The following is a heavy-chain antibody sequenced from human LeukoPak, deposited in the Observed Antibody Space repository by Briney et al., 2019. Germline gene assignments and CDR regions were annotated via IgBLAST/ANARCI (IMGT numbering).Heavy chain of an antibody. CDR1: GGTFSSYA. Sequence: SVKVSCKASGGTFSSYAISWVRQAPGQAPEWMGGIIPIFGTANYAQKFQGRVTITAGESTSTAYMELSSLRSEDTAVYYCARGHCSSTSCSIDYWGQGTLVTVSS. J-gene: IGHJ4*02. CDR2: IIPIFGTA. CDR3: ARGHCSSTSCSIDY. D-gene: IGHD2-2*01. V-gene: IGHV1-69*13.